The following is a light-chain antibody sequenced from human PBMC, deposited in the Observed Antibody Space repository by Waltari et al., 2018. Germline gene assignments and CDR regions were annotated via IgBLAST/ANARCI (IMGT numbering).Light chain of an antibody. CDR3: MQALQTRR. V-gene: IGKV2-28*01. CDR1: QGLLHSNGYNY. CDR2: LGS. J-gene: IGKJ3*01. Sequence: DVVMTQSPPSLPVTPGEPASCPCRASQGLLHSNGYNYLDWYVQKPGQSPQLLIYLGSNRASGVPGRFNGSGSGTDFTLKISRVEAEDVGIYYCMQALQTRRFGPGTKVDIK.